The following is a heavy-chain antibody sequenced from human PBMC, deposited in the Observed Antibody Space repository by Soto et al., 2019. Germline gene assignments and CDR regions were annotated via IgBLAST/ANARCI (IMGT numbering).Heavy chain of an antibody. CDR1: CGSISSSNW. J-gene: IGHJ4*02. CDR3: ARIPYCGRDCYSGYFDY. D-gene: IGHD2-21*02. Sequence: KTSETLSLTCAVSCGSISSSNWWSWVRQPPGKGLEWIGEIYHSGSTNYNPSLKSRVTISVDKSKNQFSLKLSSVTAADTAVYYCARIPYCGRDCYSGYFDYCGKGILVTV. V-gene: IGHV4-4*02. CDR2: IYHSGST.